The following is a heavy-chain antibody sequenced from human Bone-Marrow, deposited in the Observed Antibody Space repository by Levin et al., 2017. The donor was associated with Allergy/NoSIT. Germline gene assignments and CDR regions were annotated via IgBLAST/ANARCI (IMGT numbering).Heavy chain of an antibody. CDR3: ARVNVGIASIGDYSYYGLDV. Sequence: PGGSLRLSCAASGFSFSDYYMTWIRQAPGKGLEWVSYISHSGRTRYYADSVKGRFTISRDNAENTQYLQMNSLRAEDTAIYYCARVNVGIASIGDYSYYGLDVWGQGTTVTVSS. CDR2: ISHSGRTR. J-gene: IGHJ6*02. V-gene: IGHV3-11*01. D-gene: IGHD2-15*01. CDR1: GFSFSDYY.